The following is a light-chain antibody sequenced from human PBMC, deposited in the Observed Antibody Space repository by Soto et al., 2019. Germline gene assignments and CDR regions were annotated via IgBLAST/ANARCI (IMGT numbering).Light chain of an antibody. Sequence: DIQMTQSPSTLSASVGDRVTITCRASQSISSWLAWYQQKPGKAPKLLIYDASSLESGAPSRFSGSGSGTEFTLTISSLQPDDFATYYCQQYNSYSLFTFGPGTKVDIK. J-gene: IGKJ3*01. CDR2: DAS. CDR1: QSISSW. CDR3: QQYNSYSLFT. V-gene: IGKV1-5*01.